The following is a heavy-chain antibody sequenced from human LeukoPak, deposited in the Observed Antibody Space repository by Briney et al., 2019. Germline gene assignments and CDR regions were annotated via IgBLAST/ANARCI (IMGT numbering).Heavy chain of an antibody. CDR3: ARHYCTNGVCYVDY. Sequence: ASVKVSCKASGYTFTGYYMHWVRQAPGQGLEWMGWINPNSGGTNYAQKFQGRVTMTRDTSISTAYMELSRLRSDDTAVCYCARHYCTNGVCYVDYWGQGTLVTVSS. J-gene: IGHJ4*02. V-gene: IGHV1-2*02. D-gene: IGHD2-8*01. CDR1: GYTFTGYY. CDR2: INPNSGGT.